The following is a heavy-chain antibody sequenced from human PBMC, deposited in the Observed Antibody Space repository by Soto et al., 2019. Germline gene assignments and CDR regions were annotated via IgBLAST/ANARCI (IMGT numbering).Heavy chain of an antibody. D-gene: IGHD3-3*01. CDR1: GYTFTNNA. CDR3: ARASRRVKIFGVVIPYGMDV. Sequence: ASVKVSCKASGYTFTNNAIHWVRQAPGQSPESLGWINVANGNTEYSRNFQGRVTLTGDASADTAYMELSRLRSDDTAVYYCARASRRVKIFGVVIPYGMDVWGQGTTVTVS. J-gene: IGHJ6*02. V-gene: IGHV1-3*01. CDR2: INVANGNT.